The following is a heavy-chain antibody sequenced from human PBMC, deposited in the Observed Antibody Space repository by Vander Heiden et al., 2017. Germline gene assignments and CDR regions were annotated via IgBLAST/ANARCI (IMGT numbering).Heavy chain of an antibody. Sequence: VQLQESGPGLVRHSEPLSLTCAVSGGSMGNYYWTWLRQPAGKALEWLGRIYTGGSTNYNPSLKSRVTMSVATSKNQFSLKLTSVTAADTAVYYCVGNYYDSRGYYFIDSWGQGTLVTVS. CDR2: IYTGGST. D-gene: IGHD3-22*01. CDR3: VGNYYDSRGYYFIDS. V-gene: IGHV4-4*07. J-gene: IGHJ4*02. CDR1: GGSMGNYY.